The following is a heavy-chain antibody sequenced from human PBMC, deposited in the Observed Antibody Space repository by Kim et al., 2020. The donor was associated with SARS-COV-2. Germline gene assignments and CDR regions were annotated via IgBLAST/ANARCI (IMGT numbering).Heavy chain of an antibody. CDR1: GYSISSGYY. J-gene: IGHJ4*02. CDR3: ARDRPIPFDY. Sequence: SETLSLTCTVSGYSISSGYYWGWIRQPPGKGLEWIGSIYHSGSTYYNPSLKSRVTISVDTSKNQFSLKLSSLTAADTAVYYCARDRPIPFDYWGQGTLVTVSS. V-gene: IGHV4-38-2*02. CDR2: IYHSGST.